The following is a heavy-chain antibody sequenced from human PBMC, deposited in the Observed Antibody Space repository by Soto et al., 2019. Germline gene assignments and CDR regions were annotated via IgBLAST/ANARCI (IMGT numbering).Heavy chain of an antibody. CDR3: ARGIREGDADYYYYYMDV. CDR2: IIPILGIA. J-gene: IGHJ6*03. D-gene: IGHD3-10*01. Sequence: SVKVSCKASGGTFSSYTISWVRQAPGQGLEWMGRIIPILGIANYAQKFQGRVTITADKSTSTAYMELSSLRSEDTAVYYCARGIREGDADYYYYYMDVWGKGTTVTVSS. V-gene: IGHV1-69*02. CDR1: GGTFSSYT.